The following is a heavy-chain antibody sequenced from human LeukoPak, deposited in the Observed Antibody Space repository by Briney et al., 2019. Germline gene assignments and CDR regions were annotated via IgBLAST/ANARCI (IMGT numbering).Heavy chain of an antibody. CDR3: ARTSRTPSGTYYIY. CDR1: GFTFSDYY. V-gene: IGHV3-11*01. CDR2: ISSSGSTI. J-gene: IGHJ4*02. Sequence: GGSLRLSCAASGFTFSDYYMSWIRQAPGKGLEWVSYISSSGSTIYYADSVKGRFTIPRDNAKNSLYLQMNSLRAEDTAVYYCARTSRTPSGTYYIYWGQGTLVTVSS. D-gene: IGHD1-26*01.